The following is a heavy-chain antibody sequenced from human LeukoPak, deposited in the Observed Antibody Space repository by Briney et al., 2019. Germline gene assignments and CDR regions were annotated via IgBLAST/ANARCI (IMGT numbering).Heavy chain of an antibody. J-gene: IGHJ4*02. Sequence: GESLKISCKASGYTFTSYWIGWVRQMPGKGLERMGIIYPGDSDTRYSPSFQGQVTISADRSTSTAYLQWSSLKASDTAIYYCARHPGYSSGWYLGYWGQGTLVTVSS. CDR2: IYPGDSDT. CDR3: ARHPGYSSGWYLGY. V-gene: IGHV5-51*01. D-gene: IGHD6-19*01. CDR1: GYTFTSYW.